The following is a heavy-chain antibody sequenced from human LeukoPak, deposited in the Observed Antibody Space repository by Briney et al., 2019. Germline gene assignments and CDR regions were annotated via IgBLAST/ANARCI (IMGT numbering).Heavy chain of an antibody. V-gene: IGHV3-30*18. Sequence: GGSLRLSCAASGFTFSSYGMHWVRQAPGKGLEWVAVISYDESNKSYADSVKGRFTISRDNSKNTLYLQMNSLRAEDTAVYYCAKPSTMIVAARTGFDYWGQGTLVTVSS. J-gene: IGHJ4*02. D-gene: IGHD3-22*01. CDR1: GFTFSSYG. CDR3: AKPSTMIVAARTGFDY. CDR2: ISYDESNK.